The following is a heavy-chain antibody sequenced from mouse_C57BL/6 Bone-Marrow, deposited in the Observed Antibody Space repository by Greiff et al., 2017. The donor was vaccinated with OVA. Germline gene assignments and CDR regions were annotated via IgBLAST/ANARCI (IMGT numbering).Heavy chain of an antibody. CDR2: MAPSESYI. D-gene: IGHD1-1*01. V-gene: IGHV1-59*01. CDR3: AHYGSRLYLHY. CDR1: GYTFPTSW. J-gene: IGHJ2*02. Sequence: QVHVKQPGAELVRPGTSVKLSCKASGYTFPTSWLPWGKQRPGQGLEWIGVMAPSESYINYNQKFKGRATLTVDTSSSTAYMHLSSLTSEDSAVYYCAHYGSRLYLHYWGQGTSLTVSS.